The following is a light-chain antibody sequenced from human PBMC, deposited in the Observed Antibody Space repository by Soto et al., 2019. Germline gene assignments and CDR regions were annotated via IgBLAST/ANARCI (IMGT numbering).Light chain of an antibody. J-gene: IGKJ1*01. CDR3: QQCGTSPKT. Sequence: EIVLTQSPGTLSLSPGERATLSCRASETVSSSFLAWYQQKPGQAPRLLIYGASSRATGIPDRFSGSGSGTDFTLTISRLEPEEFAVYFCQQCGTSPKTFGQGTKVELK. CDR2: GAS. CDR1: ETVSSSF. V-gene: IGKV3-20*01.